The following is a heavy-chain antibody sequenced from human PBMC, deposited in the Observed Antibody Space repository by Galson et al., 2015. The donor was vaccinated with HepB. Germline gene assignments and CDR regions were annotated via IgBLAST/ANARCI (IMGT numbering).Heavy chain of an antibody. V-gene: IGHV1-46*01. CDR2: INPSDGYT. Sequence: SVKVSCKASGYTFTNYYIHWVRQAPGQGLEWMGMINPSDGYTNYAQKFQGGVIITRDTSTSTVYMELGSLRSDDTAMYYCARGLKGTRDGFDYWGQGTLVTVSS. CDR3: ARGLKGTRDGFDY. CDR1: GYTFTNYY. J-gene: IGHJ4*02.